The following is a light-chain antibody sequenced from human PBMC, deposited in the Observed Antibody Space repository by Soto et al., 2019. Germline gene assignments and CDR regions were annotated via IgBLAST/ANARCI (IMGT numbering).Light chain of an antibody. V-gene: IGLV6-57*01. J-gene: IGLJ3*02. CDR1: SGRITSKY. CDR2: EDN. CDR3: QSYDTNNWV. Sequence: NFTLTQPHSVSASPGKTVTISCTRSSGRITSKYVHWYQQRPGSSPTTVIYEDNRRPSGVPDRFSGSVDSASNSASLTISGLQTEDEADYYCQSYDTNNWVFGGGTKLTVL.